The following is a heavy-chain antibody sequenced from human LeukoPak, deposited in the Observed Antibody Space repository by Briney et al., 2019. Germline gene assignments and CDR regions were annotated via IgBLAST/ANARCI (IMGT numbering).Heavy chain of an antibody. D-gene: IGHD2-2*01. J-gene: IGHJ5*02. CDR2: IYTSGST. Sequence: PSETLSLTCTVSGGSISSYYWSWIRQPPGKGPEWIGYIYTSGSTNYNPSLKSRVTISVDTSKNQFSLKLSSVTAADTAVYYCARGVVPTYNWFDPWGQGTLVTVSS. CDR3: ARGVVPTYNWFDP. CDR1: GGSISSYY. V-gene: IGHV4-4*09.